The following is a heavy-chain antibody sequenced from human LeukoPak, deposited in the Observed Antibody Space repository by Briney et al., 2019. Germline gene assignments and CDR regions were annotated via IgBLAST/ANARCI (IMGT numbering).Heavy chain of an antibody. J-gene: IGHJ4*02. CDR2: ISGSGGST. V-gene: IGHV3-23*01. D-gene: IGHD3-10*01. CDR1: GFTFDNYA. CDR3: AKEYGSGSYYYDY. Sequence: PGGSLRLSCAASGFTFDNYAMNWVRQAPGKGLEWVSAISGSGGSTHYADSVKGRFTISRDNSRNTLYLQMNSLRAEDTAVYYCAKEYGSGSYYYDYWGQGTLVTVSS.